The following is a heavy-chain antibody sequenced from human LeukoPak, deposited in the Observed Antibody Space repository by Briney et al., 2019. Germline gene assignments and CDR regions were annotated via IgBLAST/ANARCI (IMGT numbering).Heavy chain of an antibody. CDR3: AKDDKWLQFED. V-gene: IGHV3-23*01. CDR2: IGSRGDRT. Sequence: GGSLDPSVEAPELPFRILAMNGFRRAPGKGLSGFSGIGSRGDRTYYADSVKGRFTISRDNSKNTVYLQMNGLRAEDTAVYYCAKDDKWLQFEDWGQGTLVTVSS. D-gene: IGHD5-24*01. J-gene: IGHJ4*02. CDR1: ELPFRILA.